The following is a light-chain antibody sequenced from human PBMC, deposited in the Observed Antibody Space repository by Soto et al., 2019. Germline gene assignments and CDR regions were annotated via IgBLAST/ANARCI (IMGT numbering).Light chain of an antibody. Sequence: IVMTQSPDSLAVSLGESATMNCKCSRSVLYKSNNKNHLAWYQQKPGQPPQLIIYWASTRESGVPERFSGSGSGTDFTLTISSLEAEDVAFYWCQQYFDVPFTFGGGTKVDI. CDR1: RSVLYKSNNKNH. CDR2: WAS. CDR3: QQYFDVPFT. V-gene: IGKV4-1*01. J-gene: IGKJ4*01.